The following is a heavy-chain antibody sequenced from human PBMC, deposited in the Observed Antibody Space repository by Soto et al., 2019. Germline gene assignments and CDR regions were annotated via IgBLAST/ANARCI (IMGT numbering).Heavy chain of an antibody. V-gene: IGHV1-2*04. D-gene: IGHD2-15*01. CDR2: INPNSAGT. Sequence: DSVKVFFKASGYPFTGYYIHWVRQAPGQGLEWMGWINPNSAGTSYSQKFHVWVTMTRDTSISTAYMELSRLISYDTAVYYCARDNCSGGSCYSDARMDVWGKGQRSPSPQ. J-gene: IGHJ6*04. CDR3: ARDNCSGGSCYSDARMDV. CDR1: GYPFTGYY.